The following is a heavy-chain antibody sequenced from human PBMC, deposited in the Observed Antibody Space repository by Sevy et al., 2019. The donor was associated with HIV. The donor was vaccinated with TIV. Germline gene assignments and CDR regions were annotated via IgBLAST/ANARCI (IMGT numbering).Heavy chain of an antibody. CDR3: AKDLEQVVPAAIRIQMAFDY. CDR2: IRYDGSNK. D-gene: IGHD2-2*01. Sequence: GGSLRLSCAASGFTFSSYGVHWVRQAPGKGLEWVAFIRYDGSNKYYADSVKGRFTISRDNSKNTLYLQMNSLRAEDTAVYYCAKDLEQVVPAAIRIQMAFDYWGQGTLVTVSS. CDR1: GFTFSSYG. J-gene: IGHJ4*02. V-gene: IGHV3-30*02.